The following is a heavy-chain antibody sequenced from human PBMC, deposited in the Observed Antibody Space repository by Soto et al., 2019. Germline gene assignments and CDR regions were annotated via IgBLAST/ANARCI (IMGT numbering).Heavy chain of an antibody. CDR1: GGSINSGGYY. V-gene: IGHV4-31*03. J-gene: IGHJ6*02. CDR2: IYNSGST. Sequence: KTSETLSLTCTVSGGSINSGGYYWTWIRQHPGKGLEWIGYIYNSGSTHYSPSLKSRVTISIDTSKNQLSLKLSSVTAADTAVYFCARDRTATNFYYYGMDVWGQGTKVTVSS. D-gene: IGHD5-18*01. CDR3: ARDRTATNFYYYGMDV.